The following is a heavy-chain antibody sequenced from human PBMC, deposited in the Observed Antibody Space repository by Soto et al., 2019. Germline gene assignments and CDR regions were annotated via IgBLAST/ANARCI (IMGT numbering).Heavy chain of an antibody. D-gene: IGHD6-19*01. Sequence: EVQLLESGGGLVQPGGSLRLSCAASRFTFSNYPMNWVRQAPGKGLEWVSGISGSGGSTYYADSVKGRFTISRDNSKKALYLQMNSLGAAESSLNFWAKCHGLVNFWYFDIWGRGTLVTVSS. V-gene: IGHV3-23*01. CDR2: ISGSGGST. CDR3: AKCHGLVNFWYFDI. J-gene: IGHJ2*01. CDR1: RFTFSNYP.